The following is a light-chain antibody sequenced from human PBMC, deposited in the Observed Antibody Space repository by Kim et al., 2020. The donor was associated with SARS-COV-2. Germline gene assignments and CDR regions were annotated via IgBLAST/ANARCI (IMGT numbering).Light chain of an antibody. Sequence: ASIRDRVTIACRASQRISAYLNWYQQKPGKAPKLLISSASDVRSGIPSRFSGSGSGTEFTLTINGLRPEDFAVYYCQQTHSLPLTFGAGTKVDIK. V-gene: IGKV1-39*01. J-gene: IGKJ4*01. CDR2: SAS. CDR3: QQTHSLPLT. CDR1: QRISAY.